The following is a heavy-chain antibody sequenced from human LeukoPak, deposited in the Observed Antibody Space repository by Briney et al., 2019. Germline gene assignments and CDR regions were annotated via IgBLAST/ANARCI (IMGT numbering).Heavy chain of an antibody. J-gene: IGHJ6*03. CDR1: GGTFSSYA. CDR2: IIPIFGTA. CDR3: ARGTVGYYYYYMDV. D-gene: IGHD1-26*01. Sequence: SVKVSCKASGGTFSSYAIGWVRRAPGQGLEWMGGIIPIFGTANYAQKFQGRVTITADESTSTAYMELSSLRSEDTAVYYCARGTVGYYYYYMDVWGKGTTVTVSS. V-gene: IGHV1-69*01.